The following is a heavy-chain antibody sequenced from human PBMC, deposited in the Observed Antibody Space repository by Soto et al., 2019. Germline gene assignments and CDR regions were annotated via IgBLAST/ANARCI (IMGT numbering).Heavy chain of an antibody. V-gene: IGHV4-59*01. CDR3: ARNNLVRFSNYYMDV. Sequence: QVQLQESGPGLVKPSETLSLTCTVSGGSISSYYWSWIRQPPGKGLEWIGYIYYSGSINYNPSLNSRVTMSVDPSKDPFSLKLSSVSAGDTGVYYCARNNLVRFSNYYMDVGGKGTTVTVSS. D-gene: IGHD2-21*01. J-gene: IGHJ6*03. CDR2: IYYSGSI. CDR1: GGSISSYY.